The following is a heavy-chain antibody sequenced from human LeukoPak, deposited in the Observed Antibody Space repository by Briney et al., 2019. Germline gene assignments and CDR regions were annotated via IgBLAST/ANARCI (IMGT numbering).Heavy chain of an antibody. CDR1: GGSFSGYY. J-gene: IGHJ4*02. CDR3: ARQTHLTDGYLIDY. CDR2: INHSGST. D-gene: IGHD5-24*01. V-gene: IGHV4-34*01. Sequence: PSETLSLTCAVYGGSFSGYYWSWIRQPPGKGLEWIGEINHSGSTNYNPSLKSRVTISVDTSKNQFSLKLSSVTAADTAVYYCARQTHLTDGYLIDYWGQGTLVTVSS.